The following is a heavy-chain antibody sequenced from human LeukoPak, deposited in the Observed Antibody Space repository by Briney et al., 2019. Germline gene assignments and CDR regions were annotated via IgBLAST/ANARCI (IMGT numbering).Heavy chain of an antibody. Sequence: QSGGSLRLSCAASGFTFSSYGMHWVRQAPGKGLEWVAVISYDGSNKYCADSVKGRFTISRDNSRNTLYLQMNSLRAEDTAVYYCAKVRSVYCGGDCPIDYWGQGTLVTVSS. CDR3: AKVRSVYCGGDCPIDY. V-gene: IGHV3-30*18. D-gene: IGHD2-21*02. CDR1: GFTFSSYG. CDR2: ISYDGSNK. J-gene: IGHJ4*02.